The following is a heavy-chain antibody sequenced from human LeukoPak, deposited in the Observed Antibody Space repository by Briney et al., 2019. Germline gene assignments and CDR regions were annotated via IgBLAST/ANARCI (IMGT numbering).Heavy chain of an antibody. V-gene: IGHV1-69*13. CDR1: GGTFSSYA. Sequence: SVKVSCKASGGTFSSYAISWVRQAPGQGLEWMGGIIPIFGTANYAQKFQGRVTITADESTSTAYMELSSLRSEDTAVYYCARDVYCSSGSCYPYYYGMDVWGQGTTVTVSS. CDR2: IIPIFGTA. D-gene: IGHD2-15*01. CDR3: ARDVYCSSGSCYPYYYGMDV. J-gene: IGHJ6*02.